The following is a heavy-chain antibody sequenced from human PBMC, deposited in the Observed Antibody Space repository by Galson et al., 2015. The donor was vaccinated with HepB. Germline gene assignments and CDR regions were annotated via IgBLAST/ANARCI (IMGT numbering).Heavy chain of an antibody. D-gene: IGHD1-7*01. CDR2: VSGYDGSA. CDR3: ARDSRLELQLNNYYSYGMDV. Sequence: SVKVSCKASGYDFDKYSLSWVRQAPGQGLEWMGWVSGYDGSANYSPKFQGRVTMTTQTSTGTAYLEMRSLRSDDTAVYYCARDSRLELQLNNYYSYGMDVWGQGTAVIVS. CDR1: GYDFDKYS. V-gene: IGHV1-18*01. J-gene: IGHJ6*02.